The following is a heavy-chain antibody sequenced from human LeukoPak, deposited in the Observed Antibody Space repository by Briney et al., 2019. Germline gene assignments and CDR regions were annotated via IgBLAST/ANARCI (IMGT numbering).Heavy chain of an antibody. V-gene: IGHV3-7*04. J-gene: IGHJ2*01. D-gene: IGHD4-17*01. CDR2: IKQDGSEK. Sequence: ETLSLTCTVSGGSISSSSYYWGWIRQPPGKGLEWVANIKQDGSEKYYVDSVKGRFTISRDNAKNSLYLQMNSLRAEDTAVYYCARGTVTSRTWYFDLWGRGTLVTVSS. CDR1: GGSISSSSYY. CDR3: ARGTVTSRTWYFDL.